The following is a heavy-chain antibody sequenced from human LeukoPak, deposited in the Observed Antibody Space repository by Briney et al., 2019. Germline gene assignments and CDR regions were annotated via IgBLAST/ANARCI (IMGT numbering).Heavy chain of an antibody. Sequence: GGSLRLSCAASGFTFSIYGMHWVRQAPGKGLEWVAVIWYDGSNKYYADSVKGRFTISRDNAKNSLYLQMNSLRAEDTAVYYCAKVRSGYSYGLCDYWGQGTLVTVSS. CDR2: IWYDGSNK. D-gene: IGHD5-18*01. V-gene: IGHV3-33*06. J-gene: IGHJ4*02. CDR3: AKVRSGYSYGLCDY. CDR1: GFTFSIYG.